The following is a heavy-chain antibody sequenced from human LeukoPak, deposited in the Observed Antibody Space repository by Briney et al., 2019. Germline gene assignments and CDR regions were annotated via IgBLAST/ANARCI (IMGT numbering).Heavy chain of an antibody. J-gene: IGHJ4*02. Sequence: SETLSLTCTVSGGSISSYYWSWIRQPPGKGLEWIGYIYYSGSTNYNPSLKSRVTISVDTSKNQFSLKLGSVTAADTAVYYCALEVTTSYGGAFDYWGQGTLVTVSS. D-gene: IGHD3-16*01. CDR2: IYYSGST. CDR1: GGSISSYY. CDR3: ALEVTTSYGGAFDY. V-gene: IGHV4-59*08.